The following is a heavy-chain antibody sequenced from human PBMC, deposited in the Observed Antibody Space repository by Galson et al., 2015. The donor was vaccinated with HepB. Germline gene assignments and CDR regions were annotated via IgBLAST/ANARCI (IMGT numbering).Heavy chain of an antibody. CDR3: ARADRGYCSGGSCYQDYYYYGMDV. CDR1: GYSFTSYW. V-gene: IGHV5-51*01. Sequence: QSGAEVKKPGESLKISCKGSGYSFTSYWIGWVRQMPGKGLEWMGIIYPGDSDTRYSPSFQGQVTISADKSISTAYLQWSSLKASDTAMYYCARADRGYCSGGSCYQDYYYYGMDVWGQGTTVTVSS. J-gene: IGHJ6*02. D-gene: IGHD2-15*01. CDR2: IYPGDSDT.